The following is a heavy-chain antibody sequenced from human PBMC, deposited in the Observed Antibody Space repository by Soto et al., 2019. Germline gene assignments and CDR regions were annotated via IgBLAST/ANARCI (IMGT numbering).Heavy chain of an antibody. Sequence: PGESLKISCKGSGYRFTSYWISWVRQMPGKGLEWMGRIDPSDSYTNYSPSFQGHVTISADKSISTAYLQWSSLKASDTAMYYCARHIAAAEPFDYWGQGTLVTVSS. D-gene: IGHD6-13*01. CDR2: IDPSDSYT. CDR1: GYRFTSYW. V-gene: IGHV5-10-1*01. CDR3: ARHIAAAEPFDY. J-gene: IGHJ4*02.